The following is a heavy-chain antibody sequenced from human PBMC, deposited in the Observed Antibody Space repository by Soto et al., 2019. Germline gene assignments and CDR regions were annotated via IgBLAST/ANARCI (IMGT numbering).Heavy chain of an antibody. CDR3: AKWEVLVTHFYHYSIDV. J-gene: IGHJ6*02. V-gene: IGHV4-31*02. D-gene: IGHD1-26*01. Sequence: GKGLEWIGYVYHSGSTYHNPSLKSRVAMSVDTSKNKFSLKMSSVTEADTAVYYCAKWEVLVTHFYHYSIDVWGPGISGT. CDR2: VYHSGST.